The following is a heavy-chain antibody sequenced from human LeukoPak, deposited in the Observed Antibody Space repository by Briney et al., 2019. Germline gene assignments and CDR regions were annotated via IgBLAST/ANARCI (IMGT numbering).Heavy chain of an antibody. Sequence: PGGSLRLSCVASVFTFCNYWMGWVRHAPWKGLDWMDTINQAGRSKYYEESVKGRFTISRDNAKNSVFLQMTSLRVEGTALFYCATIRGNAQLWPNWGQGTLVIVSS. J-gene: IGHJ4*02. CDR1: VFTFCNYW. V-gene: IGHV3-7*01. CDR2: INQAGRSK. D-gene: IGHD1-1*01. CDR3: ATIRGNAQLWPN.